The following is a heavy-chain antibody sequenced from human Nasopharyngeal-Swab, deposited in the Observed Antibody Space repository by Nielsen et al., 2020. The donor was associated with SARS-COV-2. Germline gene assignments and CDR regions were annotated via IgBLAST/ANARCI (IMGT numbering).Heavy chain of an antibody. CDR3: ARGLLGTIFGVVSSGMDV. D-gene: IGHD3-3*01. CDR2: IYYSGST. V-gene: IGHV4-31*03. CDR1: GGSISSGGYY. J-gene: IGHJ6*02. Sequence: SETLSLTCTVSGGSISSGGYYWSWIRQYPGKGLEWIGYIYYSGSTYYNPSLKSRVTISVDTSKNQFSLKLSSVTAADTAVYYCARGLLGTIFGVVSSGMDVWGQGTTVTVSS.